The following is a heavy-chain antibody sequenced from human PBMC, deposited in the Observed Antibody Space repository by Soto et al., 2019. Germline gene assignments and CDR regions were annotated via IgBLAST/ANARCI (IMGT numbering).Heavy chain of an antibody. Sequence: SETLSLTCAVSGGSISSSNWWSWVRQPPGKGLEWIGEIHHSGSTTYNPSVESRVTISVDTSKRQFSLKLTTVTAADTGVYYCVRGRRGDPWGQGTLVTVSS. D-gene: IGHD3-10*01. CDR3: VRGRRGDP. CDR2: IHHSGST. V-gene: IGHV4-4*02. J-gene: IGHJ5*02. CDR1: GGSISSSNW.